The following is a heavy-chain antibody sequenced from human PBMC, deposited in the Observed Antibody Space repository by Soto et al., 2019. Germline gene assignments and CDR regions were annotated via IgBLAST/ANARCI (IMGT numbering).Heavy chain of an antibody. J-gene: IGHJ3*02. V-gene: IGHV4-31*08. CDR1: GFSISSGGYY. CDR3: VKYITMVRGVIIEAFDI. D-gene: IGHD3-10*01. CDR2: IYYSGST. Sequence: SETLSLTCTVSGFSISSGGYYWSWIRQHPGKGLEWIGYIYYSGSTYYNPSLKGRFTISRDNSKNTLYLQMNSLRAEDTAVYYCVKYITMVRGVIIEAFDIWGQGTMVTVS.